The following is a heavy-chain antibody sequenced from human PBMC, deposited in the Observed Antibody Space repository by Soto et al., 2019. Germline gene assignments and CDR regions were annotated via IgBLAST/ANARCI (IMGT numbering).Heavy chain of an antibody. V-gene: IGHV1-2*02. Sequence: SVKVSCKASGYTFTGYFMHWVRQAPGQGLEWMGWINPNSGGTSYAQKFQGRVTMTRDTSISTAYMELTRLRSDDTAVYYCARDYGDYDNWFDPWGQATLVTVSS. J-gene: IGHJ5*02. CDR1: GYTFTGYF. CDR3: ARDYGDYDNWFDP. CDR2: INPNSGGT. D-gene: IGHD4-17*01.